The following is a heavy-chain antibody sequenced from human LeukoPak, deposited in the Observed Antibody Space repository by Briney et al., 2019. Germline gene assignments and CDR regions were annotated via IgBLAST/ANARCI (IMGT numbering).Heavy chain of an antibody. Sequence: SETLSLTCAVYGGSFNDYYWNWIRQPPGKGLEWIGEINLRGSTTYNPSLKSRVTISVDTSKNQFSLKLSSVTAADTAVYYCAITSTSGSYYKEYFDLWGRGTLVTVSS. CDR1: GGSFNDYY. CDR2: INLRGST. D-gene: IGHD3-10*01. V-gene: IGHV4-34*01. J-gene: IGHJ2*01. CDR3: AITSTSGSYYKEYFDL.